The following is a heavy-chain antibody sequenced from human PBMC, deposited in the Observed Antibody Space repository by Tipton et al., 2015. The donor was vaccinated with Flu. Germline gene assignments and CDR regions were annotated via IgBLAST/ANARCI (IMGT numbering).Heavy chain of an antibody. Sequence: SLRLSCAASGFTFSRYAMSWVRQAPGKGLEWVSAVSGGGAITYFADSVKGRFTISRDNSKNSLYLQMNSLRVDDTAVYFCVKMPDFDYWGQGTLVTVSS. V-gene: IGHV3-23*01. CDR1: GFTFSRYA. CDR3: VKMPDFDY. D-gene: IGHD1-14*01. J-gene: IGHJ4*02. CDR2: VSGGGAIT.